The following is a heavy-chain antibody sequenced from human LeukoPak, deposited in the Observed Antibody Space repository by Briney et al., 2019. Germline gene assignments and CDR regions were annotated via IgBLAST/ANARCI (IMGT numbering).Heavy chain of an antibody. CDR2: INSDGSST. CDR3: ARGGSGSSYTPSGPFDY. J-gene: IGHJ4*02. D-gene: IGHD6-6*01. Sequence: GGSLRLSCAASGFTFSSYWMHWVRQAPGKGLVWVSRINSDGSSTSYADSVKGRFTISRDNAKNTLYLQMNSLRAEDTTVYYCARGGSGSSYTPSGPFDYWGQGTLVTVSS. CDR1: GFTFSSYW. V-gene: IGHV3-74*01.